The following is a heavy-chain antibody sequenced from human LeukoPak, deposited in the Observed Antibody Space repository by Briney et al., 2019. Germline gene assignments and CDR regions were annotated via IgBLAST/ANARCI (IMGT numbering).Heavy chain of an antibody. CDR3: LRYCSGGNCYSGAY. CDR1: GFTLSSYA. D-gene: IGHD2-15*01. J-gene: IGHJ4*02. V-gene: IGHV3-23*01. Sequence: GGSLRLSCATSGFTLSSYALSWVRQAPGQGLEWVSTISVSGGNTYYADSVKGRFTISRDNSKSTMYMQMNSLRVEDTATYYCLRYCSGGNCYSGAYWGQGTLVTVSS. CDR2: ISVSGGNT.